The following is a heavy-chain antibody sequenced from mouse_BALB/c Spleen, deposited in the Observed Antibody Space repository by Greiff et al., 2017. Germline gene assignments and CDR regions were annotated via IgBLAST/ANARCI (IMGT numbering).Heavy chain of an antibody. CDR3: ARDGDYDGRYYYAMDY. CDR1: GFSLTSYG. Sequence: QVQLQQSGPGLVAPSQSLSITCTVSGFSLTSYGVHWVRQPPGKGLEWLGVIWAGGSTNYNSALMSRLSISKDNSKSQVFLKMNSLQTDDTAMYYCARDGDYDGRYYYAMDYWGQGTSVTVSS. J-gene: IGHJ4*01. V-gene: IGHV2-9*02. D-gene: IGHD2-4*01. CDR2: IWAGGST.